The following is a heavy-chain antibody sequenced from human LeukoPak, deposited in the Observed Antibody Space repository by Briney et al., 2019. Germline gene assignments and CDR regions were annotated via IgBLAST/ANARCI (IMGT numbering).Heavy chain of an antibody. V-gene: IGHV3-23*01. Sequence: GGSLRLSCAASGFTFSSYAMSWVRQAPGKGLEWVSAISGSGSSTYYADSVKGRFTISRDNSKNTLYLQMNSLRAEDTAVYYCLAAARGNYYYGMDVWGQGTTVTVSS. CDR2: ISGSGSST. CDR3: LAAARGNYYYGMDV. D-gene: IGHD6-13*01. J-gene: IGHJ6*02. CDR1: GFTFSSYA.